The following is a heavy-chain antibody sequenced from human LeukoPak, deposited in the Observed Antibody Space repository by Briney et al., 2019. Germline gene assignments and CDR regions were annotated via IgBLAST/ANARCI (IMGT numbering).Heavy chain of an antibody. CDR1: GFTFSSYS. CDR3: ARTGWPYYYDSSGYHYFDY. CDR2: ISSSSSYI. D-gene: IGHD3-22*01. J-gene: IGHJ4*02. V-gene: IGHV3-21*06. Sequence: VGSLRLSCAASGFTFSSYSMNWVRQAPGKGLEWVSSISSSSSYIYYADSVKGRFTISRDNAKNSLYLQMNSLRAEDTAVYYCARTGWPYYYDSSGYHYFDYWGQGTLVTVSS.